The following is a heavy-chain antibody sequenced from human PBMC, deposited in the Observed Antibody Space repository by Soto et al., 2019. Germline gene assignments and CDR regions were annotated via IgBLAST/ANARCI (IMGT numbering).Heavy chain of an antibody. V-gene: IGHV1-24*01. D-gene: IGHD3-22*01. CDR1: GYTLTELS. CDR2: FDPEDGET. J-gene: IGHJ4*02. Sequence: ASVKFSCKVSGYTLTELSMHWVRQAPGKGLEWMGGFDPEDGETIYAQKFQGRVTMTEDTSTDTAYMELSSLRSEDTAVYYCATGKGYYYDSSVLDYWGQGTQVTVSS. CDR3: ATGKGYYYDSSVLDY.